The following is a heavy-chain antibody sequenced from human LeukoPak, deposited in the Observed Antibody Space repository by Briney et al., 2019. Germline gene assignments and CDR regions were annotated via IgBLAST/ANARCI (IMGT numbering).Heavy chain of an antibody. J-gene: IGHJ4*02. CDR3: ATQPGKAAFFDY. D-gene: IGHD2-15*01. V-gene: IGHV4-59*01. Sequence: SETLSLTCTVSGGSINSYYWSWIRQPPGKGLEWIGYIYYSGSTNYNPSLKSRVTISVDTSKNQFSLKLSSVTAADTAVYYCATQPGKAAFFDYWGQGTLVTVSS. CDR1: GGSINSYY. CDR2: IYYSGST.